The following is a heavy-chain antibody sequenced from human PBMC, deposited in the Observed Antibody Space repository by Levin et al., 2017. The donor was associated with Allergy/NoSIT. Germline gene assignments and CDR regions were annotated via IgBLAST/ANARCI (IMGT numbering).Heavy chain of an antibody. D-gene: IGHD2-8*02. J-gene: IGHJ2*01. CDR1: GYSFTNFW. CDR2: IYPGDSDT. CDR3: ARLGRRTGGSDHWYFDR. Sequence: GESLKISCQGSGYSFTNFWIGWVRQMPGKGLEWMGIIYPGDSDTRYSPSFQGQVTISADKSITTAYLQWSRLKASDTAIYYCARLGRRTGGSDHWYFDRWGRGTLITVSS. V-gene: IGHV5-51*01.